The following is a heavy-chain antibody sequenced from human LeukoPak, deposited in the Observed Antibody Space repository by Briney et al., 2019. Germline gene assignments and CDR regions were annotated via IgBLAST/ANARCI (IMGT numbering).Heavy chain of an antibody. CDR3: AKYQLLWFGEPDSSFDY. J-gene: IGHJ4*02. Sequence: GGSLRLSCAASGFTFSSYAMSWGRQAPGKGLEWVSAISGSGGSTYYADSVKGRFTISRDNSKNTLYLQMNSLRAEDTAVYYCAKYQLLWFGEPDSSFDYWGQGTLVTVSS. CDR2: ISGSGGST. D-gene: IGHD3-10*01. CDR1: GFTFSSYA. V-gene: IGHV3-23*01.